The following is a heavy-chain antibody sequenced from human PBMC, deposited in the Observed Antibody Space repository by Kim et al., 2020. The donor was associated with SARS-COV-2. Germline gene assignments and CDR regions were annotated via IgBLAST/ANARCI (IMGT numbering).Heavy chain of an antibody. CDR3: AGNFDY. J-gene: IGHJ4*02. CDR1: GGPISSYY. Sequence: SETLSLTCTVSGGPISSYYWSWIRQPPGKGLEWIGYIYYSGSTNYNPSLKSRVTISVDTSKNQFSLKLSSVTAADTAVYYCAGNFDYWGQGTLVTVSS. CDR2: IYYSGST. V-gene: IGHV4-59*01.